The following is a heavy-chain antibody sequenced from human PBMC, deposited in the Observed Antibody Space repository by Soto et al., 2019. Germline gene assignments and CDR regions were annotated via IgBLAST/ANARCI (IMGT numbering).Heavy chain of an antibody. J-gene: IGHJ1*01. Sequence: QVQLVESGGGVVQPGRSLRLSCAASGFTFSSYAMHWVRQAPGKGLEWVAVISYDGSNKYYADSVKGRFTISRDNSKNTLYLQMNSLRAEDTAVYYCARDGTDSSGWYGGTYFQHWGQGTLVTVSS. CDR3: ARDGTDSSGWYGGTYFQH. CDR1: GFTFSSYA. D-gene: IGHD6-19*01. V-gene: IGHV3-30-3*01. CDR2: ISYDGSNK.